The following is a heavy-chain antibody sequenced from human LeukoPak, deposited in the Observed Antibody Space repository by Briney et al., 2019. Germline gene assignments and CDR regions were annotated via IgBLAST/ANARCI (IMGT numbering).Heavy chain of an antibody. Sequence: GGSLRLSCAASGFTFSSYGMTWVRQAPGKGLEWVSYISSSSSTIYYADSVKGRFTISRDNAKNSLYLQLNSLRAEDTAVYYCARSGRGTYYYFDLWGQGTLVTASS. CDR1: GFTFSSYG. V-gene: IGHV3-48*01. D-gene: IGHD1-26*01. J-gene: IGHJ4*02. CDR3: ARSGRGTYYYFDL. CDR2: ISSSSSTI.